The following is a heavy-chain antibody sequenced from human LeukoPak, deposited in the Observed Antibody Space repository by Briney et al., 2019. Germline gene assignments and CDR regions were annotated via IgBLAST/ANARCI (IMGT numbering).Heavy chain of an antibody. CDR3: ARGGGIVVVPAAMGYAFDI. CDR2: INHSGST. V-gene: IGHV4-34*01. J-gene: IGHJ3*02. CDR1: GGSFSGYY. Sequence: PSETLSQTCAVYGGSFSGYYWSWIRQPPGKGLEWIGEINHSGSTNYNPSLKSRVTISVDTSKNQFSLKLSSVTAADTAVYYCARGGGIVVVPAAMGYAFDIWGQGTMVTVSS. D-gene: IGHD2-2*01.